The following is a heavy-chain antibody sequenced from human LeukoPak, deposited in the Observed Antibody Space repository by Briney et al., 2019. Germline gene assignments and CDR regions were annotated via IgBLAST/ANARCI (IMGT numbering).Heavy chain of an antibody. CDR3: AREVVVVVAAQNYGMDV. V-gene: IGHV4-31*03. CDR2: VSYSGST. J-gene: IGHJ6*02. D-gene: IGHD2-15*01. Sequence: PSETLSLTCTLSGGSITSGRYYWTWIRQHPQRGLEWIGYVSYSGSTNYNSSLKSRLTISADTSKNQFYLRLTSVTAADTAVYYCAREVVVVVAAQNYGMDVWAKGPRSPSP. CDR1: GGSITSGRYY.